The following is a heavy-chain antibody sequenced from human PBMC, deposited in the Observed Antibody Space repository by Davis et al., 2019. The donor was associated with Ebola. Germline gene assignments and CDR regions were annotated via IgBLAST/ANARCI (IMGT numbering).Heavy chain of an antibody. J-gene: IGHJ5*01. CDR1: GGSFSDYF. CDR2: ISHHSGYT. Sequence: MPGGSLRLSCAVYGGSFSDYFWSWIRQPPEKGLEWIGEISHHSGYTNYNPSLRSRVAISVDSSKNQFSLKVNSVTAADTATYYCARTTKTNIEDSGLGYNSLDSWGQGTLVTVSS. V-gene: IGHV4-34*01. CDR3: ARTTKTNIEDSGLGYNSLDS. D-gene: IGHD1-1*01.